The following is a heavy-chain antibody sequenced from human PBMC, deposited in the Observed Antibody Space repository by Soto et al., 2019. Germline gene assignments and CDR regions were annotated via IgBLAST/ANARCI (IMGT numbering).Heavy chain of an antibody. V-gene: IGHV1-18*01. D-gene: IGHD2-15*01. CDR1: GYTFTSYG. CDR2: ISAYNGNT. Sequence: ASVKVSGKASGYTFTSYGISWVRQAPGQGLEWMGWISAYNGNTNYAQKLQGRVTMTTDTSTSTAYMELRSLRSDDTAVYYCARAYCSGGSCYSSGMDVWGQGTTVTVSS. J-gene: IGHJ6*02. CDR3: ARAYCSGGSCYSSGMDV.